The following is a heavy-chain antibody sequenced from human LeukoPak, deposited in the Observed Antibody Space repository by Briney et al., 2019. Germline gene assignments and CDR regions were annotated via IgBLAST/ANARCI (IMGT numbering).Heavy chain of an antibody. CDR1: GYSFTGYW. J-gene: IGHJ4*02. Sequence: GESLKISCKGSGYSFTGYWIGWVRQVPGKGLEWMGIIYPGDSDTRYSPSFQGQVTISADKSISTAYLQWSSLKASDTAMYYCARVSGLLDGSGSYYIDYWGQGTLVTVSS. D-gene: IGHD3-10*01. V-gene: IGHV5-51*01. CDR2: IYPGDSDT. CDR3: ARVSGLLDGSGSYYIDY.